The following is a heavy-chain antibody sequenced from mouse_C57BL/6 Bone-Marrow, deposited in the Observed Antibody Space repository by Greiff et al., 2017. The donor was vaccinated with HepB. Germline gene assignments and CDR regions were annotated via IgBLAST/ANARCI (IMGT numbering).Heavy chain of an antibody. CDR2: IRLKSDNYAT. D-gene: IGHD1-1*01. CDR1: GFTFSNYW. Sequence: EVQVVESGGGLVQPGGSMKLSCVASGFTFSNYWMNWVRQSPEKGLEWVAQIRLKSDNYATHYAESVKGRFTISRDDSKSSVYLQMNNLRAEDTGIYYCTDGGYYGSSPFAYWGQGTLVTVSA. V-gene: IGHV6-3*01. J-gene: IGHJ3*01. CDR3: TDGGYYGSSPFAY.